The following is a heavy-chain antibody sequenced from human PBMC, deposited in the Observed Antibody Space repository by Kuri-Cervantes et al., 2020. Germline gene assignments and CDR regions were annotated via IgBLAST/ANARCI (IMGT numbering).Heavy chain of an antibody. V-gene: IGHV3-30*03. J-gene: IGHJ2*01. CDR2: ILHDVNNK. CDR3: ARTNIELYFDL. CDR1: GFTFSSYA. D-gene: IGHD2/OR15-2a*01. Sequence: GGSLRLSCAVSGFTFSSYAMHWVRQAPGRGLEWVAVILHDVNNKFYADSVKGRFTISRDNSKNTLFLQMNSLRPEDTAVYYCARTNIELYFDLWGRGTLVTVSS.